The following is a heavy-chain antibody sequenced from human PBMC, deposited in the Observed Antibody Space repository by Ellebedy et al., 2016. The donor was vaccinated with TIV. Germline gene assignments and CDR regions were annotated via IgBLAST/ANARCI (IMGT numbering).Heavy chain of an antibody. CDR2: ISYDGSNK. CDR1: GFTFSSYA. Sequence: GESLKISXAASGFTFSSYAMHWVRQAPGKGLEWVAVISYDGSNKYYADSVKGRFTISRDNSKNTLYLQMNSLRAEDTAVYYCATTYDSTAFDIWGQGTMVTVSS. V-gene: IGHV3-30-3*01. D-gene: IGHD3-22*01. CDR3: ATTYDSTAFDI. J-gene: IGHJ3*02.